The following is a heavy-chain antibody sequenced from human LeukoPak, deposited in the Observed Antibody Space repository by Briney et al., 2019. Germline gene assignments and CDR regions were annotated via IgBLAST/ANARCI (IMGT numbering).Heavy chain of an antibody. Sequence: GESLKISCKGSGYSFTSYRIGWVRQMPGKGLEWMGIIYPGDSDTRYSPSFQGQVTISADKSISTAYLQWSSLKASDTAMYYCARGSDTNGWRSDYWGQGTLVTVSS. J-gene: IGHJ4*02. CDR1: GYSFTSYR. CDR3: ARGSDTNGWRSDY. D-gene: IGHD2-8*01. CDR2: IYPGDSDT. V-gene: IGHV5-51*01.